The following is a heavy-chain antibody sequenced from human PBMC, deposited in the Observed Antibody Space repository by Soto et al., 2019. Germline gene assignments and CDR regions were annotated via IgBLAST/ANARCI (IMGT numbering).Heavy chain of an antibody. Sequence: GGSLRLSCAASGFTFSSYGMHWVRQAPGKGLEWVAVIWYGGSNKYYADSVKGRFTISRDNSKNTLYLQMNSLRAEDTAVYYCARDSKITRYCSSTSCYASPGGFDWGQGTLVTVSS. J-gene: IGHJ4*02. D-gene: IGHD2-2*01. V-gene: IGHV3-33*01. CDR2: IWYGGSNK. CDR1: GFTFSSYG. CDR3: ARDSKITRYCSSTSCYASPGGFD.